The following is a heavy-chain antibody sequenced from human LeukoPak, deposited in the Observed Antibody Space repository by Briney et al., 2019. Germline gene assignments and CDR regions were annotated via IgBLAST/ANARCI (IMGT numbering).Heavy chain of an antibody. J-gene: IGHJ3*02. V-gene: IGHV4-59*08. D-gene: IGHD3-10*01. CDR3: ASRSGSFSDALDI. CDR2: IHYSEST. CDR1: GGSIRSYY. Sequence: SETLSLTCTVSGGSIRSYYWGWIRQPPGKGLEWFGYIHYSESTKYNPSLKSRVTMSVDTSKNQFSLKLSSVTAADTAVYYCASRSGSFSDALDIWGQGTLVTVSS.